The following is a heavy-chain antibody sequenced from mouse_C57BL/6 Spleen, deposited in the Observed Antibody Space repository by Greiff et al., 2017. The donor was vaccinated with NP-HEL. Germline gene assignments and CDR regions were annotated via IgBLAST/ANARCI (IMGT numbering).Heavy chain of an antibody. CDR1: GYTFTSYW. V-gene: IGHV1-55*01. J-gene: IGHJ3*01. CDR3: ARPYYYGSSRLAY. D-gene: IGHD1-1*01. Sequence: QVQLKQPGAELVKPGASVKMSCKASGYTFTSYWITWVKQRPGQGLEWIGDIYPGSGSTNYNEKFKSKATLTVDTSSSTAYMQLSSLTSEDAAVYYCARPYYYGSSRLAYWGQGTLVTVSA. CDR2: IYPGSGST.